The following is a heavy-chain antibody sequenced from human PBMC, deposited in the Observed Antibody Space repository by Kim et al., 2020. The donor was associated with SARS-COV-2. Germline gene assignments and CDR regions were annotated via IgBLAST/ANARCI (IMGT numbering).Heavy chain of an antibody. J-gene: IGHJ4*02. D-gene: IGHD5-12*01. CDR3: ARQGLGSGYDSPPAYFDH. CDR2: IYSSGTS. CDR1: GDTIKRSPYF. Sequence: SETLSLTCTVSGDTIKRSPYFWGWVRQPPGKGLQWIGSIYSSGTSFSSPSLSSRVTLSVDMSANQFSLRLTSVTVAETAVCYCARQGLGSGYDSPPAYFDHWGQGTLVTVSS. V-gene: IGHV4-39*01.